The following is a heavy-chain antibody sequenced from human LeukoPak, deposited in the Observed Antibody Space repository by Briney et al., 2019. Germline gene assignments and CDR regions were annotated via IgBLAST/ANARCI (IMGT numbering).Heavy chain of an antibody. J-gene: IGHJ5*02. CDR3: ARDYPNYYDSSGYRGDWFDP. V-gene: IGHV1-18*01. Sequence: WASVKVSCKASGYTFTSYGISWVRQAPGQGLEWMGWISAYNGNTNYAQKLQGRVTMTTDTSTSTAYMELRSLRSDDTAVYYCARDYPNYYDSSGYRGDWFDPWGQGTLVTVPS. D-gene: IGHD3-22*01. CDR2: ISAYNGNT. CDR1: GYTFTSYG.